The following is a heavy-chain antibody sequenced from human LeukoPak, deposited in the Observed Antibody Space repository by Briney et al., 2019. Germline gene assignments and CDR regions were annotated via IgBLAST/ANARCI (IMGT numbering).Heavy chain of an antibody. CDR3: ARTRFGEYYYYGMDV. D-gene: IGHD3-10*01. CDR2: INAGNGNT. J-gene: IGHJ6*02. Sequence: ASVKVSCKASGYTFTSYAMHWVRQAPGQRLEWMGWINAGNGNTKYSQKFQGRVTITRDTSASTAYMELSSLRSEDTAAYYCARTRFGEYYYYGMDVWGQGTTVTVSS. V-gene: IGHV1-3*01. CDR1: GYTFTSYA.